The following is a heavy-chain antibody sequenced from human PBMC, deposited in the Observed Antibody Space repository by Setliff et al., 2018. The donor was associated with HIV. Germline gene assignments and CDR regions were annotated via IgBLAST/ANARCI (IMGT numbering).Heavy chain of an antibody. CDR1: GVTFSNYP. Sequence: SVKVSCKASGVTFSNYPITWVRQAPGQGLEWMGRIIPIFDTGDYAQKFQGRVTISADRSTSTAYMELSSLRSEDTAVYYCAREIRNYDFWSGYWEDHYFDSWGQGTLVTVSS. D-gene: IGHD3-3*01. V-gene: IGHV1-69*06. CDR3: AREIRNYDFWSGYWEDHYFDS. CDR2: IIPIFDTG. J-gene: IGHJ4*02.